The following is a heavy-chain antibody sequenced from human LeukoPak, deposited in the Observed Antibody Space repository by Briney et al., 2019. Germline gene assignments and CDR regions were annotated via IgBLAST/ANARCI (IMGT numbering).Heavy chain of an antibody. CDR3: ARDRIAAVDY. V-gene: IGHV3-7*01. Sequence: GGSLRLSCAASGFTFSTSWMTWVRQAPGKGLEWVASINQDGGEIHYVDSVKGRFTISRDNAKNSLYLQMNSLRAEDTAVYYCARDRIAAVDYWGQGTLVTVSS. CDR2: INQDGGEI. D-gene: IGHD6-25*01. CDR1: GFTFSTSW. J-gene: IGHJ4*02.